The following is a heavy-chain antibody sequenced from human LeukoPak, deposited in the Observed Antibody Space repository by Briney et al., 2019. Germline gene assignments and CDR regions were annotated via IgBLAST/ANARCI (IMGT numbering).Heavy chain of an antibody. CDR2: IYYSGST. CDR1: GGSISSYY. V-gene: IGHV4-59*12. J-gene: IGHJ4*02. CDR3: ARANGFGLIIT. D-gene: IGHD3-10*01. Sequence: SETLSLTCTVSGGSISSYYWSWIRQPPGKGLEWIGYIYYSGSTNYNPSLKSRVTISLDTSKNQFSLKLTSVTAADTAVYYCARANGFGLIITWGQGTLVTVSS.